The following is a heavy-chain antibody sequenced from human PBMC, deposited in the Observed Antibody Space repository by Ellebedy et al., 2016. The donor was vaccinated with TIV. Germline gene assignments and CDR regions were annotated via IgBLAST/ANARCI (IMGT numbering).Heavy chain of an antibody. J-gene: IGHJ4*02. CDR3: ARGSDTSGYYSRFDY. V-gene: IGHV4-39*07. CDR1: GGSISSSSDY. D-gene: IGHD3-22*01. Sequence: SETLSLXCTVSGGSISSSSDYWGWIRQPPGKGLEWIGSIYYSGTTYYNPSLKSRVTISVDTSKNQFSLKLSSVTAADTAVYFCARGSDTSGYYSRFDYWGQGTLVTVSS. CDR2: IYYSGTT.